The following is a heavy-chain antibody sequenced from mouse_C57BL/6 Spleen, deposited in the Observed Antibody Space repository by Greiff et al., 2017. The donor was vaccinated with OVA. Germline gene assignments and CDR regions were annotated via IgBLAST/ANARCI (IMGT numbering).Heavy chain of an antibody. J-gene: IGHJ4*01. CDR1: GFTFSDYY. CDR3: ARGDAMDY. Sequence: EVQLQESEGGLVQPGRSMKLSCTASGFTFSDYYMSWVRQVPEKGLEWVANINYDGSSTYYLDSLKSRFIISRDNAKNILYLQMSSLKSEYTATYYCARGDAMDYWGQGTSVTVSS. V-gene: IGHV5-16*01. CDR2: INYDGSST.